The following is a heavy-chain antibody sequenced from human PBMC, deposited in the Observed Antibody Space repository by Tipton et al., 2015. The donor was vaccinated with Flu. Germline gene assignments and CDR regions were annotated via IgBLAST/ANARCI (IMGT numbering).Heavy chain of an antibody. Sequence: RSLRLSCAASGFTFDDYAMHWVRQAPGKGLEWVSGISWNSGSIGYADSVKGRFTISRDNAKNSLYLQMNSLRAEDMALYYCAKGGSGSYYNDLFDYWGQGTPVTVSS. CDR2: ISWNSGSI. CDR1: GFTFDDYA. V-gene: IGHV3-9*03. D-gene: IGHD3-10*01. CDR3: AKGGSGSYYNDLFDY. J-gene: IGHJ4*02.